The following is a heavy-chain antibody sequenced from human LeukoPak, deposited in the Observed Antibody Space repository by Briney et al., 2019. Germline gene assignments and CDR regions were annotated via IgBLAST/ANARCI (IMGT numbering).Heavy chain of an antibody. J-gene: IGHJ5*02. CDR3: ARDSITIFGVPGGWFDP. V-gene: IGHV4-30-4*08. Sequence: SETLSLTCTVSGGSISSGDYYWSWIRQPPGKGLEWIGYIYYSGSTSYIPSLKSRVTISVDTSKNQFSLKLSSVTAADTAVYYCARDSITIFGVPGGWFDPWGQGTLVTVSS. CDR2: IYYSGST. D-gene: IGHD3-3*01. CDR1: GGSISSGDYY.